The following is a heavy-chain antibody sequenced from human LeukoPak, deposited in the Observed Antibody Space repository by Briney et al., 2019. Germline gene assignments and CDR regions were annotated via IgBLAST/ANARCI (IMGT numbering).Heavy chain of an antibody. D-gene: IGHD1-26*01. V-gene: IGHV3-30-3*01. CDR3: ARDPWELLDYSDY. CDR1: GFTFSSYA. CDR2: ISYDGSNK. J-gene: IGHJ4*02. Sequence: PGRSLRLSCAASGFTFSSYAMHWVRQAPGKGLEWVAVISYDGSNKYYADSVKGRFTISRDNSKNTLYLQMNSLRAEDTAVYYCARDPWELLDYSDYWGQGTLVTVSS.